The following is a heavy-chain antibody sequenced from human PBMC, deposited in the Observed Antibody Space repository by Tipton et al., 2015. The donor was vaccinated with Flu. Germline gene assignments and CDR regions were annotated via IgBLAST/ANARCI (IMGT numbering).Heavy chain of an antibody. CDR3: ARAFGVVPFSDN. V-gene: IGHV4-39*07. J-gene: IGHJ4*02. CDR1: DASISNSRYY. D-gene: IGHD3-3*01. Sequence: TLSLTCTVSDASISNSRYYWGWVRQPPGKGLQWIGSFYSGGSTYYNPSLKSRVTISGDTSKNQFSLNLTSVTAADTAVFYCARAFGVVPFSDNWGQGTLVTVSS. CDR2: FYSGGST.